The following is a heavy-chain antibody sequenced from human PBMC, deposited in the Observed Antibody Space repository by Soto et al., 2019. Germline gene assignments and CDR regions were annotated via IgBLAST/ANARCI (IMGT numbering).Heavy chain of an antibody. V-gene: IGHV3-33*01. J-gene: IGHJ4*02. D-gene: IGHD5-18*01. CDR2: IWYDGSNK. Sequence: QVQLVESGGGVVQPGRSLRLSCAASGFTFSSYGMHWVRQAPGKGLEWVAVIWYDGSNKYYADSVKGRFTISRDNSKNTLYLQMNSLRAEDTAVYYCARDSETAMAPLDYWGQGTLVTVSS. CDR3: ARDSETAMAPLDY. CDR1: GFTFSSYG.